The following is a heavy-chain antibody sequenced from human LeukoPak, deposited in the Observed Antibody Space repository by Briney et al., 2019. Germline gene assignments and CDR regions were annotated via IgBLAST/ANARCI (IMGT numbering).Heavy chain of an antibody. V-gene: IGHV4-34*01. CDR2: INHSGST. CDR3: ARALGVAVYWYFDL. Sequence: SETLSLTCAVYGGSFSGYYWSWIRQPPGKGLEWVGEINHSGSTNYNPSLKSRVTISVDTSKNQFSLKLSTVTAADTAVYYCARALGVAVYWYFDLWGRGTLVTVSS. J-gene: IGHJ2*01. CDR1: GGSFSGYY. D-gene: IGHD6-19*01.